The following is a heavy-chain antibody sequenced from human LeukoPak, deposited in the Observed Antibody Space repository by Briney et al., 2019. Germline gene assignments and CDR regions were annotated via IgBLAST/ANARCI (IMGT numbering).Heavy chain of an antibody. Sequence: GESLKISCKGSGYSFTSYWIGWVRQMPGKGLECMGIIYPGDSDTRYSPSFQGQVTISADKSISTAYLQWSSLKASDTAMYYCARHPLAYCGGDCYPENYFDYWGQGTLVTVSS. CDR3: ARHPLAYCGGDCYPENYFDY. CDR1: GYSFTSYW. CDR2: IYPGDSDT. J-gene: IGHJ4*02. D-gene: IGHD2-21*02. V-gene: IGHV5-51*01.